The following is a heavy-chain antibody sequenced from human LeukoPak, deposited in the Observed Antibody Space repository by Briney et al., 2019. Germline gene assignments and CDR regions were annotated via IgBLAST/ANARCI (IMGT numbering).Heavy chain of an antibody. CDR3: ARGVAYSGYDYATFDP. J-gene: IGHJ5*02. V-gene: IGHV4-39*01. Sequence: SETLSLTCTVSGGSISSSSYYWDWIRQPPGKGLEWIGSIFYTGNTYYNPSLKSRVTISVDTSKNQFSLKLNSVTAADTAVYYCARGVAYSGYDYATFDPWGQGTLVTVSS. CDR2: IFYTGNT. D-gene: IGHD5-12*01. CDR1: GGSISSSSYY.